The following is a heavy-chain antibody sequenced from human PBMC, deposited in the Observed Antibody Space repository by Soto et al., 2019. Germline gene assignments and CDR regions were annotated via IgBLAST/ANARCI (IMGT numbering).Heavy chain of an antibody. J-gene: IGHJ4*02. CDR2: ISAFNGET. D-gene: IGHD6-19*01. V-gene: IGHV1-18*01. CDR1: GFTFSDYG. CDR3: VRDQQWLLPVPLNFDY. Sequence: QIQLVQSGAEVKKPGASVKVSCKASGFTFSDYGFSWVRQAPGRGLERMGWISAFNGETNYTQKSEGRVAMTTDAATTTAYMELRSLTVDDTAVYYCVRDQQWLLPVPLNFDYWGQGTVVTVSS.